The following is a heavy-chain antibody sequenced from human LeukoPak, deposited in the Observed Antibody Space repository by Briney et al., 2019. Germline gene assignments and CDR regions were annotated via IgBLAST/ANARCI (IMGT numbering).Heavy chain of an antibody. J-gene: IGHJ4*02. Sequence: QTGGSLRLSCAASGLTFNNYAMSWVRQAPGKGLELVSAISGSGMTTYYADSVKGRFTISRDNSKNTLYLQMNSLRAEDTAVYYCAKRDSSGYSHYFDYWGQGTLVTVSS. CDR1: GLTFNNYA. CDR3: AKRDSSGYSHYFDY. D-gene: IGHD3-22*01. CDR2: ISGSGMTT. V-gene: IGHV3-23*01.